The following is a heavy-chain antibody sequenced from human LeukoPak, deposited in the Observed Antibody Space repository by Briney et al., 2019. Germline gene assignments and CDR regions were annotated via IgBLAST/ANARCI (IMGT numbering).Heavy chain of an antibody. CDR3: ARVTRAPAAYSYYYYGMDV. V-gene: IGHV1-8*01. J-gene: IGHJ6*02. Sequence: ASVKVSCKASGYTFTSYDINWVRQATGQGLEWMGWMNPNSGNTGYAQKFQGRVTMTRNTSISTAYMELSSLRSEDTAVYYCARVTRAPAAYSYYYYGMDVWGQGTTVTVSS. D-gene: IGHD2-2*01. CDR2: MNPNSGNT. CDR1: GYTFTSYD.